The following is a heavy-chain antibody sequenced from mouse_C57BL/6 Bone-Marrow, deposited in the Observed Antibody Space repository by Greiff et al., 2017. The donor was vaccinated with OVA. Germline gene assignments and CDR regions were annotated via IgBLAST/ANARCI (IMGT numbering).Heavy chain of an antibody. Sequence: EVKLVESGEGLVKPGGSLKLSCAASGFTFSSYAMSWVRQTPEKRLEWVAYISSGGDYIYYADTVKGRFTISRDNARNTLYLQMSSLKSEDTAMYYCTRGGEPFYFNWYFDVWGTGTTVTVSS. D-gene: IGHD1-1*01. CDR1: GFTFSSYA. CDR2: ISSGGDYI. CDR3: TRGGEPFYFNWYFDV. J-gene: IGHJ1*03. V-gene: IGHV5-9-1*02.